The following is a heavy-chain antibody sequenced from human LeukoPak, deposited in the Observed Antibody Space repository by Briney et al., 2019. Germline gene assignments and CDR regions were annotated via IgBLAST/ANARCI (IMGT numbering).Heavy chain of an antibody. CDR2: ISSSGNTI. CDR1: GFTFSGYY. D-gene: IGHD2-21*01. CDR3: ASDCGPHYYHGMDV. Sequence: GGSLRLSCAASGFTFSGYYMSWIRQAPGKGLEWVSYISSSGNTIYYADSVKGRSTFSTANAKSSLYLQMDSLSAEDRAVYYCASDCGPHYYHGMDVWGQGTTVTVSS. V-gene: IGHV3-11*01. J-gene: IGHJ6*02.